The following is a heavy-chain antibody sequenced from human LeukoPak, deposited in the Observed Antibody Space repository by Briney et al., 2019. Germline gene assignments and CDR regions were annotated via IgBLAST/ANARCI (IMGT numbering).Heavy chain of an antibody. V-gene: IGHV3-53*01. CDR3: ARGLVVPAASYYYYYYMDV. CDR2: IYSGGST. D-gene: IGHD2-2*01. J-gene: IGHJ6*03. Sequence: GGSLRLSCAASGFTVSSNYMSWVRQAPGKGLEWVSVIYSGGSTYYADSVKGRFTISRDNSKNTPYLQMNSLRAEDTAVYYCARGLVVPAASYYYYYYMDVWGKGTTVTVSS. CDR1: GFTVSSNY.